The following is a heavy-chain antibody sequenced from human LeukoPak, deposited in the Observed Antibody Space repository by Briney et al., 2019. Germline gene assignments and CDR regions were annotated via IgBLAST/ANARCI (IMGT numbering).Heavy chain of an antibody. J-gene: IGHJ4*02. CDR1: GGPISRYY. CDR2: IYYSGST. D-gene: IGHD1-26*01. Sequence: SDTLSLTCTVSGGPISRYYGRWLRQPPGKGLEGIGYIYYSGSTNYHPSLKSRVPISVDTSKNQFSLKLSSVTAADTGGYYCARGRRGGGSYSGIGYWGQGALVTVSS. CDR3: ARGRRGGGSYSGIGY. V-gene: IGHV4-59*12.